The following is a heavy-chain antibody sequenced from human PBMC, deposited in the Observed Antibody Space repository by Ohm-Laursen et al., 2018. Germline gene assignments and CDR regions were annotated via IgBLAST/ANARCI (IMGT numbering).Heavy chain of an antibody. CDR3: ARRDITKAFNI. J-gene: IGHJ3*02. CDR2: IYHSGST. CDR1: GYSISSGYF. Sequence: SETLSLTCTVSGYSISSGYFWGWIRQPPGKGLEWIGTIYHSGSTNYNPSLQSRVTMSEDTSKNQFSLRLSSVTAADTAVYFCARRDITKAFNIWGQGTLVTVSS. D-gene: IGHD2-21*02. V-gene: IGHV4-38-2*02.